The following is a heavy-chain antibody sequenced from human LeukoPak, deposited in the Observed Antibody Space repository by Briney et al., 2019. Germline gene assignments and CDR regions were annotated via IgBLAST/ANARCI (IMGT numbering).Heavy chain of an antibody. CDR3: ARVVGATAFDY. Sequence: ASVKVSCKASGGTFSSYAISWVRQAPGQGLEWMGGIIPIFGTANYAQKFQGRVTITTYQSTSTAYMELSSLRSEDTAVYYCARVVGATAFDYWGQGTLVTVSS. CDR1: GGTFSSYA. CDR2: IIPIFGTA. V-gene: IGHV1-69*05. D-gene: IGHD1-26*01. J-gene: IGHJ4*02.